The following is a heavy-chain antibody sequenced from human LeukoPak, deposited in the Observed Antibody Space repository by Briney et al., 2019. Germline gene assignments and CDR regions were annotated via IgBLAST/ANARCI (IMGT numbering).Heavy chain of an antibody. CDR3: ARAAGGSYFRKSYYFDY. J-gene: IGHJ4*02. D-gene: IGHD1-26*01. CDR1: GFTFSFYT. V-gene: IGHV3-23*01. CDR2: LSGSGGST. Sequence: GGSLRLSCAASGFTFSFYTMSWVRQAPGKGLEWVSGLSGSGGSTYYSDSVKGRFTISRDNSKNTLYLQIDFLTAEDTAVYYCARAAGGSYFRKSYYFDYWGQGTLVTVSS.